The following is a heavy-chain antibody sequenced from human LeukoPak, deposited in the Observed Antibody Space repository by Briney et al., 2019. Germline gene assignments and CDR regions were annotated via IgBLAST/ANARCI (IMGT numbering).Heavy chain of an antibody. CDR1: GFTFSGSA. CDR2: IRSKANSYAT. D-gene: IGHD1-26*01. V-gene: IGHV3-73*01. J-gene: IGHJ4*02. CDR3: TGSGSRNDY. Sequence: GSLRLSCAASGFTFSGSAMHWVRQASGKGLEWVGRIRSKANSYATAYAALVKGRFTISRDDSKNTAYLQMNSLKTEDTAVYYCTGSGSRNDYWGQGTLVTVSS.